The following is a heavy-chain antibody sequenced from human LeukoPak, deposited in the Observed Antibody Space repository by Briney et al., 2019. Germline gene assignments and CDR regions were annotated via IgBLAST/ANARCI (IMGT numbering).Heavy chain of an antibody. J-gene: IGHJ4*02. D-gene: IGHD3-22*01. Sequence: GGSLRLSCAASGFTFSDYYMSWIRQAPGKGLEWVSYITSSGITIYYADSVKGRFTISRDNSKNTLYLQMNSLRAEDTAVYYCARDATVTYYYDSSGYNPYFDYWGQGTLVTVSS. V-gene: IGHV3-11*04. CDR1: GFTFSDYY. CDR3: ARDATVTYYYDSSGYNPYFDY. CDR2: ITSSGITI.